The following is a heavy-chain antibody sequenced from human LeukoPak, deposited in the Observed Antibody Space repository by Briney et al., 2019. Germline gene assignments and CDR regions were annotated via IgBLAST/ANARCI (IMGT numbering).Heavy chain of an antibody. V-gene: IGHV3-13*01. CDR2: IGTAGDT. CDR3: ARGGGSSSSNWFDP. J-gene: IGHJ5*02. Sequence: GGSLRLSCAASGFTFSSYDMHWVRQATGKGLEWVSAIGTAGDTYYPGSVKGRFTISRENAKNSLYLQMNSLRAGDTAVYYCARGGGSSSSNWFDPWGQGTLVTVSS. D-gene: IGHD6-6*01. CDR1: GFTFSSYD.